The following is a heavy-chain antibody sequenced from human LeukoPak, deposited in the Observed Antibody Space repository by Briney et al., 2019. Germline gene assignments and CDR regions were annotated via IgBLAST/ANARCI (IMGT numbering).Heavy chain of an antibody. J-gene: IGHJ3*02. CDR1: GGSISSYY. V-gene: IGHV4-59*01. D-gene: IGHD3-22*01. CDR2: IYYSGST. CDR3: ARRHYYDSSGYFDI. Sequence: PSETLSLTCTVPGGSISSYYWSWIRQPPGKGLEWIGYIYYSGSTNYNPSLKSRVTISVDTSKNQFSLKLSSVTAADTAVYYCARRHYYDSSGYFDIWGQGTMVTVYS.